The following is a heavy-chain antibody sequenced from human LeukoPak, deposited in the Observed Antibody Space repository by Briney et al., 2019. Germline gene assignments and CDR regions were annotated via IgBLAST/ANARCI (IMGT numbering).Heavy chain of an antibody. Sequence: GGSLRLSCAASGFTFSSYEMNWVRQAPAKGLDWVSYSNSSGSTKYYADYVKGRFTTSRDNAKKALFLQMSSLRAEDTAVYYCARVQPDSSSWYGHAFDIWGPGTLVTVSS. CDR2: SNSSGSTK. J-gene: IGHJ3*02. CDR1: GFTFSSYE. V-gene: IGHV3-48*03. CDR3: ARVQPDSSSWYGHAFDI. D-gene: IGHD6-13*01.